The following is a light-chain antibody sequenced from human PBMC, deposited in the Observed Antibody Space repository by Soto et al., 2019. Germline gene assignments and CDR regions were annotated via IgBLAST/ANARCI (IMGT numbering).Light chain of an antibody. J-gene: IGKJ4*01. CDR2: DTS. CDR3: HQRYIWPPLT. CDR1: QSVENY. V-gene: IGKV3-11*01. Sequence: EIVLTQSPATLSLSPGERATLSCRTSQSVENYLAWFQQKRGQAPRLLIYDTSNRADGIPDRFSGSGSGTDFTLTNSSLEPEDFAVYYCHQRYIWPPLTFGGGTKVEIK.